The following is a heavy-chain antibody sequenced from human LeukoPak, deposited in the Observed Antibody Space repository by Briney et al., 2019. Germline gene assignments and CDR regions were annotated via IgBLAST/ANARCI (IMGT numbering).Heavy chain of an antibody. CDR1: CGSISSYY. D-gene: IGHD6-13*01. V-gene: IGHV4-59*01. J-gene: IGHJ5*02. CDR2: IYYSGST. Sequence: KPSETLSLTCTVSCGSISSYYWSWIRQPPGKGLEWIGYIYYSGSTNYNPSLKSRVTISVDTSKNQFSLKLSSVTAADTAVYYCARAEQLGWFDPWGQGTLVTVSS. CDR3: ARAEQLGWFDP.